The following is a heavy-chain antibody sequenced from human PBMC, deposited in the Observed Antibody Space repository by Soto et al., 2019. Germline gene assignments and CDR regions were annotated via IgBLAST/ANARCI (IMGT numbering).Heavy chain of an antibody. J-gene: IGHJ5*02. D-gene: IGHD3-9*01. CDR3: ARAPNFDWLNWFDP. CDR2: IYYSGST. V-gene: IGHV4-31*03. Sequence: ASETLSLTCTVSGGSISSGGYYWSWIRQHPGKGLEWIGYIYYSGSTYYNPSLKSRVTISVDTSKNQFSLKLSSVTAADTAVYYCARAPNFDWLNWFDPWGQGTLVTVSS. CDR1: GGSISSGGYY.